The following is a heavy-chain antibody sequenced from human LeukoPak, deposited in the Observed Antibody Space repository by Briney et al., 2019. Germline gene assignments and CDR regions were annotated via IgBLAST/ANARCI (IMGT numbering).Heavy chain of an antibody. J-gene: IGHJ6*04. CDR1: AFTSSDYY. CDR3: ARDTAMVYYYGMDV. Sequence: GRSLTLSCPASAFTSSDYYMSWIRHPAGKGLGWVSYISTSSSYTNYADSVKGRFTISRDNAKNALYLQMNRRRAEERAEYYCARDTAMVYYYGMDVWGKETTVTVSS. CDR2: ISTSSSYT. V-gene: IGHV3-11*06. D-gene: IGHD5-18*01.